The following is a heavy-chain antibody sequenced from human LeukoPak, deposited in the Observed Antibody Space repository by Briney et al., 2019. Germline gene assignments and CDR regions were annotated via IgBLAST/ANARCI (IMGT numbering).Heavy chain of an antibody. Sequence: GASVKVSCKASGYTFTSYGISWVRQAPGQGLEWVGWISAYNGNTNYAQKLQGRVTMTTDTSTSTAYMELRSLRSDDTAVYYCARVRIAARKGGFDYWGQGTLVTVSS. D-gene: IGHD6-6*01. CDR3: ARVRIAARKGGFDY. V-gene: IGHV1-18*01. CDR1: GYTFTSYG. J-gene: IGHJ4*02. CDR2: ISAYNGNT.